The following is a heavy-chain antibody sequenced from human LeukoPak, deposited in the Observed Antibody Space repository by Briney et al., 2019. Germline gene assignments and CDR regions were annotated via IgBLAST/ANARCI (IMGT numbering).Heavy chain of an antibody. CDR3: AKATSYDYDSSTDY. CDR2: ISGSGGST. D-gene: IGHD3-22*01. V-gene: IGHV3-23*01. Sequence: GGSLRLSCAASGFTFSSCAMSWVRQAPGKGLEWVSAISGSGGSTYYADSVKGRFTISRDNSKNTLYLQMNSLRAEDTAVYYCAKATSYDYDSSTDYWGQGTLVTVSS. CDR1: GFTFSSCA. J-gene: IGHJ4*02.